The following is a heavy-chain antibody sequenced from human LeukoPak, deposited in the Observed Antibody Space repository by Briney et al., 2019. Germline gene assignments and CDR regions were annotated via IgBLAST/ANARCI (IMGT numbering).Heavy chain of an antibody. V-gene: IGHV3-43*02. CDR2: ISGDGGST. D-gene: IGHD2/OR15-2a*01. J-gene: IGHJ3*02. CDR1: GFTFDDYA. CDR3: AKEEGHDTPFFAFDI. Sequence: GGSLRLSCADSGFTFDDYAMHWVRQAPGKGLEWVSLISGDGGSTYYADSVKGRFTISRDNSKNSLYLQMNSLRTEDTALYYCAKEEGHDTPFFAFDIWGQGTMVTVSS.